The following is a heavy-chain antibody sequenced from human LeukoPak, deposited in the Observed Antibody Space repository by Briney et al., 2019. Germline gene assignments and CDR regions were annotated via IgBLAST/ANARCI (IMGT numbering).Heavy chain of an antibody. D-gene: IGHD3-22*01. CDR1: GSTLSNYS. CDR2: ISSSSSHI. J-gene: IGHJ3*02. V-gene: IGHV3-21*04. CDR3: AKASTRSFTSGYYGDAFDI. Sequence: GGSLRLSCAASGSTLSNYSMNWVRQAPGKRLEWVSSISSSSSHIYYADSVKGRLPISRDNAKNSLYLQMNSLRAEDMALYYCAKASTRSFTSGYYGDAFDIWGQGTMGSVSS.